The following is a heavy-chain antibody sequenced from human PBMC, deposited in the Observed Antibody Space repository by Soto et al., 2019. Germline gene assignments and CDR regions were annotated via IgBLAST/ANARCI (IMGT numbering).Heavy chain of an antibody. J-gene: IGHJ4*02. CDR1: GYTFTSYA. D-gene: IGHD6-6*01. V-gene: IGHV1-3*05. CDR3: ARAPGGSSSFVDY. Sequence: QVQLVQSGAEEKKPGASVKVSCKASGYTFTSYAMHWVRQAPGQRLEWMGWINAGNGNTKYSQKFQGRVTISRDTSASTAYMELSSLRSEDTAVYYCARAPGGSSSFVDYWGQGTLVTVSS. CDR2: INAGNGNT.